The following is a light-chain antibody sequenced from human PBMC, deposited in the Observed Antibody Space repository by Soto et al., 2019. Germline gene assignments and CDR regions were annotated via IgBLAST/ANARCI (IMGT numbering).Light chain of an antibody. J-gene: IGLJ2*01. V-gene: IGLV2-23*01. Sequence: QSVLTQPASVSGSRGLSITISCTGTSSYVETYNIVSWYQHHPGKAPKLIIYADYKRPSGVSDRFYGSKSGNTASLTISGLQAEDEADYYCCSSASRRHMVFGAGTKVTVL. CDR1: SSYVETYNI. CDR2: ADY. CDR3: CSSASRRHMV.